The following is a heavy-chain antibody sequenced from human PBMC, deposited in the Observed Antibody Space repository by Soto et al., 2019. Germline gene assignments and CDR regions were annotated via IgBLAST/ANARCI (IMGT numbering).Heavy chain of an antibody. Sequence: ASVKVSCKASGYTFTSYGITWVRQAPGQGLEWMGWISAFNGNTNYAQKFQGRLTMTTETSTSTAYMELKSLKFDDTAVYYCARGYSSRWYNYWGQGTLVTVSS. CDR2: ISAFNGNT. D-gene: IGHD6-19*01. V-gene: IGHV1-18*01. J-gene: IGHJ4*02. CDR3: ARGYSSRWYNY. CDR1: GYTFTSYG.